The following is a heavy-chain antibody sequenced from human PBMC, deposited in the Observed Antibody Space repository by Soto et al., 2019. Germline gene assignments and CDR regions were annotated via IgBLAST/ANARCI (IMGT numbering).Heavy chain of an antibody. V-gene: IGHV1-18*01. CDR1: GYTFTSYG. Sequence: ASVKVSCKASGYTFTSYGISWVRQAPGHGIEWRGWISAYNGNTNYAQKLQGRVTMTTDTSTSTAYMELRSLRSDDTAVYYCARREDSGEYYFDYWGQGTLVTVSS. D-gene: IGHD6-25*01. CDR3: ARREDSGEYYFDY. CDR2: ISAYNGNT. J-gene: IGHJ4*02.